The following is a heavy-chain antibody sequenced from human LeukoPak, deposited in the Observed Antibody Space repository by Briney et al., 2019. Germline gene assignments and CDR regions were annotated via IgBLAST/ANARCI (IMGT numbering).Heavy chain of an antibody. V-gene: IGHV1-2*02. D-gene: IGHD5-18*01. CDR2: INANSGGT. Sequence: ASVKVSCKASGYTFTDSYIHWGRQAPGQGLEGLGWINANSGGTISARKFQGRVTMARDTSISTASMGVSRLRSDDTAVYYCARDRSALRYRQFDNWGQGTLVTVSS. CDR3: ARDRSALRYRQFDN. CDR1: GYTFTDSY. J-gene: IGHJ4*02.